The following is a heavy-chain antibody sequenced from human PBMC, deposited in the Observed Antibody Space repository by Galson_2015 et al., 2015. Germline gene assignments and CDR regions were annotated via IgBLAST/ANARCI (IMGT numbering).Heavy chain of an antibody. CDR2: IIPIFGTA. J-gene: IGHJ6*02. D-gene: IGHD3-3*01. V-gene: IGHV1-69*13. Sequence: SVKVSCKASGGTFSSYAISWVRQAPGQGLEWMGGIIPIFGTANYAQKFQGRVTITADESTSTAYMELSSLRSEDTAAYYCARPSCSSTSCQETITIFGVVTESHYYGMDVWGQGTTVTVSS. CDR3: ARPSCSSTSCQETITIFGVVTESHYYGMDV. CDR1: GGTFSSYA.